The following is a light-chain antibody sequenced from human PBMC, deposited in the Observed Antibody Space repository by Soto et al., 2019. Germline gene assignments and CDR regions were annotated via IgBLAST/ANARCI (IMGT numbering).Light chain of an antibody. J-gene: IGKJ4*01. Sequence: FVLPHSPDTVSLCPGERATLSCRASQSVRSNYLAWYQQKPGQAPRFLIYDASSRATGIPDRFSGSGSGTDFTLTISRLEPEDLAVYYCRQYGSSPLTFGGGSDVDIK. V-gene: IGKV3-20*01. CDR2: DAS. CDR1: QSVRSNY. CDR3: RQYGSSPLT.